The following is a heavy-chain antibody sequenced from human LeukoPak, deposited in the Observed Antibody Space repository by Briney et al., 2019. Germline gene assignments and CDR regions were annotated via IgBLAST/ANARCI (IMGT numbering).Heavy chain of an antibody. CDR1: GGSFSGYY. Sequence: SETLSLTCAVYGGSFSGYYWSWIRQPPGKGLEWIGEINHSGSTNYNPSLKSRVTISVDTSKNQFSLKLSSVTAADTAVYYCARGSIMLTFGGVIVPLPLDYWGQGTLVTVSS. D-gene: IGHD3-16*02. CDR2: INHSGST. CDR3: ARGSIMLTFGGVIVPLPLDY. J-gene: IGHJ4*02. V-gene: IGHV4-34*01.